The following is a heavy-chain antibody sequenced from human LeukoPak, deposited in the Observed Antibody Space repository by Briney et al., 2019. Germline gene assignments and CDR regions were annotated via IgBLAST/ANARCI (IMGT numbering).Heavy chain of an antibody. CDR1: GGSFSGYY. J-gene: IGHJ4*02. CDR2: INHSGST. D-gene: IGHD2-15*01. CDR3: ARRDRLGYCSGGSCYSSIRGTQPFDN. V-gene: IGHV4-34*01. Sequence: SETLSLTCAVYGGSFSGYYWSWIRQSPGKGLEWIGEINHSGSTNYNPSLKSRVTISVDTSKNQFSLKLSSVTAADTAVYYCARRDRLGYCSGGSCYSSIRGTQPFDNWGQGTLVTVSS.